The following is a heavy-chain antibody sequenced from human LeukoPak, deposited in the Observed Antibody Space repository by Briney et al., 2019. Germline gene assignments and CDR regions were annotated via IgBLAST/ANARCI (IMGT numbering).Heavy chain of an antibody. D-gene: IGHD1-26*01. CDR1: GFTFSSYG. J-gene: IGHJ4*02. CDR3: AKAHGSAGPFDY. CDR2: IRYDGSNK. Sequence: GGSLRLSCAASGFTFSSYGMHWVRQAPGKGLEWVAFIRYDGSNKYYADSVKGRFTISRDNSKNTLYLQMNGLRAEDTAVYYCAKAHGSAGPFDYWGQGTLVTVSS. V-gene: IGHV3-30*02.